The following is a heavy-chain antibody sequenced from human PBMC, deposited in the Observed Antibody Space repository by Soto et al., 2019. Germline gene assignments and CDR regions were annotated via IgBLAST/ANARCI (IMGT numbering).Heavy chain of an antibody. CDR1: GGNFSSES. Sequence: SLMVTCKASGGNFSSESISWVRQAPGQGLEWVGGIIPIFGTTKYAQKFQGRVTIIADTSTTTAYLELSSLRSEDTAIYYCARDPGRSSNRWRVRQVADGDYFVMD. D-gene: IGHD2-2*01. V-gene: IGHV1-69*06. CDR2: IIPIFGTT. J-gene: IGHJ6*01. CDR3: ARDPGRSSNRWRVRQVADGDYFVMD.